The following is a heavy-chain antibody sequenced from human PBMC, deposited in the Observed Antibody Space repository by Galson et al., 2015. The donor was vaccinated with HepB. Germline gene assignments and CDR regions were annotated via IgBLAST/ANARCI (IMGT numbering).Heavy chain of an antibody. CDR2: INPSGGST. CDR1: GYTFTSYH. Sequence: SVKVSCKASGYTFTSYHMHWVRQAPGQGLEWMGIINPSGGSTSYAQKFQGRVTMTRDTSTSTVYMELSSLRSEDTAVYYCARGGLDIVVVPAAQSHWFDPWGQGTLVTVSS. J-gene: IGHJ5*02. D-gene: IGHD2-2*03. V-gene: IGHV1-46*01. CDR3: ARGGLDIVVVPAAQSHWFDP.